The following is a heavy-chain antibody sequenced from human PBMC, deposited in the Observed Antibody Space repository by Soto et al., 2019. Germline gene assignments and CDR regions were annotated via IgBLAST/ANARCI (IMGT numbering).Heavy chain of an antibody. Sequence: GGSLRLSCAASGFTFSSYAMSWVRQAPGKGLEWVSAISGSGGSTYYADSVKGRFTISRDNSKNTLYLQMNSLRAEDTAVYYCAKSRGYYDSSGYPTYYFDYWGQGTLVTVSS. CDR2: ISGSGGST. D-gene: IGHD3-22*01. CDR3: AKSRGYYDSSGYPTYYFDY. J-gene: IGHJ4*02. V-gene: IGHV3-23*01. CDR1: GFTFSSYA.